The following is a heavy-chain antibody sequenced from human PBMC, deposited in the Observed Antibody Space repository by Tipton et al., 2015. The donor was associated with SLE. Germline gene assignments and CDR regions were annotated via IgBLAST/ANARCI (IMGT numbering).Heavy chain of an antibody. Sequence: LRLSCTVSGYSISSDYYWGWIRQPPGKGLEWIGYIYYSGSTNYNPSLKSRVTISVDTSKNQFSLKLSSVTAADTAVYYCARLLGPQEGVQGVINEVDYWGQGTLVTVSS. V-gene: IGHV4-38-2*02. CDR1: GYSISSDYY. J-gene: IGHJ4*02. CDR3: ARLLGPQEGVQGVINEVDY. D-gene: IGHD3-10*01. CDR2: IYYSGST.